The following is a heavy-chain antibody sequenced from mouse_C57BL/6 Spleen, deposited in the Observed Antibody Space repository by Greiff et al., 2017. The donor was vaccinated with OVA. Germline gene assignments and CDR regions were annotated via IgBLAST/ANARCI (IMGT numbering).Heavy chain of an antibody. V-gene: IGHV5-12*01. D-gene: IGHD3-2*02. CDR3: ARHFLDSSGYGAMDY. CDR2: ISNGGGST. J-gene: IGHJ4*01. CDR1: GFTFSDYY. Sequence: EVKLVESGGGLVQPGGSLKLSCAASGFTFSDYYMYWVRQTPEKRLEWVGYISNGGGSTYYPDTVKGPFTISTDNAKNTLYLQMSRLKSEDTAMYYCARHFLDSSGYGAMDYWGQGTSVTVSS.